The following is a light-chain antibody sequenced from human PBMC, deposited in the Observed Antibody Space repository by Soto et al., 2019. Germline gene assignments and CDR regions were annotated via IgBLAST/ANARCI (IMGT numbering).Light chain of an antibody. Sequence: DVVMTQSPLSLPVTLGQPASISCRSSRSLVYSDGNTYLNWFHQRPGQSPRPLIYKVSNRDSGVPDRFSGSGSGTDFTLKISRVEAEDVGVYYCMQGAHWPPAFGQGTRLEIK. CDR3: MQGAHWPPA. J-gene: IGKJ5*01. CDR2: KVS. V-gene: IGKV2-30*01. CDR1: RSLVYSDGNTY.